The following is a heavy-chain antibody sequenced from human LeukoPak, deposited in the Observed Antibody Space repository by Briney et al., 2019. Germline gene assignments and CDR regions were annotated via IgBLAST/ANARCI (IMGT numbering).Heavy chain of an antibody. D-gene: IGHD6-19*01. CDR1: GFTFSSYG. CDR3: ASGMSLAGDGPFDF. V-gene: IGHV3-23*01. CDR2: VSNRDGRA. J-gene: IGHJ4*02. Sequence: QSGGSLRLSCAASGFTFSSYGMDCVRQAPGKGLEWVSGVSNRDGRAYYADSVTGRFTVYRDNSKNTLHLQMNSLRAEDTALYHCASGMSLAGDGPFDFWGQGTLVTVSS.